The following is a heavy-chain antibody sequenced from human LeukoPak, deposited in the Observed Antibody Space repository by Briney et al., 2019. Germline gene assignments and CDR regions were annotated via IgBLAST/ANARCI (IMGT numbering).Heavy chain of an antibody. CDR3: ARGIQLLNRGFDY. J-gene: IGHJ4*02. CDR2: ISGSGGST. Sequence: GGSLRLSCAASGFTFSSYAMSWVRQAPGKGLEWVSAISGSGGSTYYADSVKGRFTISRDNAKNSLYLQMNSLRAEDTAVYYCARGIQLLNRGFDYWGQGTLVTVSS. V-gene: IGHV3-23*01. CDR1: GFTFSSYA. D-gene: IGHD5-18*01.